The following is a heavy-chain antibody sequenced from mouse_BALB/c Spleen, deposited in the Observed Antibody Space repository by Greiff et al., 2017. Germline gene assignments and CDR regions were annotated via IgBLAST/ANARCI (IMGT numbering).Heavy chain of an antibody. CDR3: ASGFYGNYFAY. D-gene: IGHD2-1*01. CDR1: GFNIKDYY. V-gene: IGHV14-1*02. J-gene: IGHJ3*01. Sequence: EVQLQESGAELVRPGALVKLSCKASGFNIKDYYMHWVKQRPEQGLEWIGWIDPENGNTIYDPKFQGKASITADTSSNTAYLQLSSLTSEDTAVYYCASGFYGNYFAYWGQGTLVTVSA. CDR2: IDPENGNT.